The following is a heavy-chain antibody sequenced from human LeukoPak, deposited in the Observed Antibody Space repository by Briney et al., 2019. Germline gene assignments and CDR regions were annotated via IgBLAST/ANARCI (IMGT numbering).Heavy chain of an antibody. CDR3: AKEGEDFDWLSAFDY. CDR1: GFTFSSYA. Sequence: GGSLRPSCAASGFTFSSYAMSWVRQAPGKGLEWVSAISGSGGSTYYADSVKGRFTISRDNSKNTLYLQMNSLRAEDTAVYYCAKEGEDFDWLSAFDYWGQGTLVTVSS. J-gene: IGHJ4*02. D-gene: IGHD3-9*01. CDR2: ISGSGGST. V-gene: IGHV3-23*01.